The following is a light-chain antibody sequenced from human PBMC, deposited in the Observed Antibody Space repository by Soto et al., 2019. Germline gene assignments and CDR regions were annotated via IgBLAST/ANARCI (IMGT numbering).Light chain of an antibody. CDR2: DAS. V-gene: IGKV3-15*01. CDR1: QSVSRN. CDR3: QQYNNLLWT. Sequence: EIVMTQSPATLSVSPGERATLSCRASQSVSRNVAWYQQKPGQAPRLLIYDASTRATGIPVRFSGSGSGTEFTLTISSLQSEDFAIYYCQQYNNLLWTFGQGTKVEIK. J-gene: IGKJ1*01.